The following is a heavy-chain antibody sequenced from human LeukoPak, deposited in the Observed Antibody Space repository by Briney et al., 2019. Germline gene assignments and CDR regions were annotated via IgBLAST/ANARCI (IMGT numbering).Heavy chain of an antibody. D-gene: IGHD1-26*01. V-gene: IGHV3-23*01. J-gene: IGHJ4*02. Sequence: GGSLRLSCAASGFTFSSYAMSWVRQAPGKGLEWVSAISGSGGSTYYADSAKGRFAISRDNSKNTLYLQMNSLRAEDTAVYYCAKAPTGGSYLGDYWGQGTLVTVSS. CDR3: AKAPTGGSYLGDY. CDR2: ISGSGGST. CDR1: GFTFSSYA.